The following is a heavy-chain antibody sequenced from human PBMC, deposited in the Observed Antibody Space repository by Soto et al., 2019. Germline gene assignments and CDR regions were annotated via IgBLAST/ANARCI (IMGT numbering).Heavy chain of an antibody. J-gene: IGHJ4*02. V-gene: IGHV3-30*18. Sequence: PAGSLRLSCAASGFTFSSYGMHWVRQAPGKGLEWVAVISYDGSNKYYADSVKGRFTISRDNSKNTLYLQMNSLRAEDTAVYYCAKNGGIAAPWVLFDYWGQGTLVTVSP. D-gene: IGHD6-13*01. CDR3: AKNGGIAAPWVLFDY. CDR1: GFTFSSYG. CDR2: ISYDGSNK.